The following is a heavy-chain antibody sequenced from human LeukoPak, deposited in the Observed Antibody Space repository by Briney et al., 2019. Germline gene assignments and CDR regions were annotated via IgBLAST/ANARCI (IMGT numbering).Heavy chain of an antibody. J-gene: IGHJ4*02. V-gene: IGHV3-11*04. Sequence: PGGSLRLPCAASGFTFSDYYMSWIRQAPGKGLEWVSYISSSGSTIYYADSVKGRFTISRDNSKNTLYLQTNSLRAEDTALYYCVRDRDSTGYYDYWGQGTLVTVSS. CDR3: VRDRDSTGYYDY. D-gene: IGHD3-22*01. CDR1: GFTFSDYY. CDR2: ISSSGSTI.